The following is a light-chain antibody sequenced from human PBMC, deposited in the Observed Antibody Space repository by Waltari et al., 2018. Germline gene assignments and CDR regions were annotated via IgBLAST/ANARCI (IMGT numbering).Light chain of an antibody. CDR3: QQYNDWPQT. V-gene: IGKV3-15*01. CDR2: DAS. CDR1: QSVSSN. Sequence: EIVMTQSPATLSVSPGERATLSCRASQSVSSNLAWYQQKPDQAPRLLIYDASTRATDIPARFSGGGSGTEFTLTISSLQSEDFAVYYCQQYNDWPQTFGQGTKVEIK. J-gene: IGKJ1*01.